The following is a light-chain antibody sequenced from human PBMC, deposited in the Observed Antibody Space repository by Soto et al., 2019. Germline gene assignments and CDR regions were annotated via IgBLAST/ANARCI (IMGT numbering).Light chain of an antibody. J-gene: IGKJ4*01. Sequence: DIQMTQSPSSLSASVGDRVTITCRASQSISSYLNWHQQKPGKAPKLLIYAASSLQSGVPSRFSGSGSGTDFTLTISSLQPEDFATYYCQQSYSTPSFGGGTKV. V-gene: IGKV1-39*01. CDR1: QSISSY. CDR2: AAS. CDR3: QQSYSTPS.